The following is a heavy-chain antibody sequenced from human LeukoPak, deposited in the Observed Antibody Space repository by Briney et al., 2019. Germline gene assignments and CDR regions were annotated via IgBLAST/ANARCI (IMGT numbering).Heavy chain of an antibody. CDR1: GYTFTSYD. V-gene: IGHV1-8*01. CDR2: MNHNSGNT. CDR3: ARGIARDFDILTGYYRHNWFDP. Sequence: ASVKVSCKASGYTFTSYDINWVRQATGQGLEWMGWMNHNSGNTGYAQKFQGRVTMTRNTSISTAYMELSSLRSEDTAVYYCARGIARDFDILTGYYRHNWFDPWGQGTLVTVSS. J-gene: IGHJ5*02. D-gene: IGHD3-9*01.